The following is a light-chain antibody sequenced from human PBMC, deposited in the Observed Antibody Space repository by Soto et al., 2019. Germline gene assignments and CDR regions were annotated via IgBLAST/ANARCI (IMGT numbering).Light chain of an antibody. J-gene: IGKJ1*01. Sequence: IQLTQSPSSLSASVGDRVTITCRASQGISSYLAWYQQKPGKAPNLLIYAASTLQSGIPSRFSGSGSGTDFIFTISSLQPEDFATYFCQQSYNSPPTFGQGTKVDIK. CDR3: QQSYNSPPT. CDR2: AAS. V-gene: IGKV1-39*01. CDR1: QGISSY.